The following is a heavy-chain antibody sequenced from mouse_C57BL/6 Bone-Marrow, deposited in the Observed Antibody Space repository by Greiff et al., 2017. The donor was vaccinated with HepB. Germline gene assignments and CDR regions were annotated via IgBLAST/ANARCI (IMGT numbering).Heavy chain of an antibody. Sequence: EVKLMESGPGLVKPSQSLSLTCSVTGYSITSGYYWNWIRQFPGNKLEWMGYISYDGSNNYNPSLKNRISITRDTSKNQFFLKLNSVTTEDTATYYCARGFTTVGAYWGQGTLVTVSA. V-gene: IGHV3-6*01. CDR1: GYSITSGYY. CDR2: ISYDGSN. D-gene: IGHD1-1*01. CDR3: ARGFTTVGAY. J-gene: IGHJ3*01.